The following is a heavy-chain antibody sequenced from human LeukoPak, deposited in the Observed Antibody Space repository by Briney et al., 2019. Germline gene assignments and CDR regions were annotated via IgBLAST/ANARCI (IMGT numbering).Heavy chain of an antibody. CDR3: GAAGLGYYFDY. CDR2: IIPIFGTA. J-gene: IGHJ4*02. D-gene: IGHD6-13*01. V-gene: IGHV1-69*05. Sequence: SVKVSCKASGGTVSSYAISWVRQAPGQGLEWMGRIIPIFGTANYAQKFQGRVTITTDESTSTAYMELSSLRSEDPAVYYCGAAGLGYYFDYWGQGTLVTVSS. CDR1: GGTVSSYA.